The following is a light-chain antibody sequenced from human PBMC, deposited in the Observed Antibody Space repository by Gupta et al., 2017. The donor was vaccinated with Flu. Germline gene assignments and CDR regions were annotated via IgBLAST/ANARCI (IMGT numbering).Light chain of an antibody. Sequence: QSALTQPRSVSGSPGQSVAISCTGTSSDVGGYNYVSWYQQHPGKAPKLMIYDVSQRPSGVPDRFSGSKSGNTASLTISGLQAEDEADYYCCSYAGSSTLVFGGGTMRTV. CDR1: SSDVGGYNY. CDR2: DVS. J-gene: IGLJ2*01. V-gene: IGLV2-11*01. CDR3: CSYAGSSTLV.